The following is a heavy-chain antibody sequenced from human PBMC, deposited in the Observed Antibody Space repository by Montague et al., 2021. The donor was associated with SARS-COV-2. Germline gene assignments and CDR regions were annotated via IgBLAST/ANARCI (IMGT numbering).Heavy chain of an antibody. D-gene: IGHD3-10*01. CDR3: ARHSYRTFDF. Sequence: SAISGDSVSTYGVARDWIRQSPSRGLEWQGMTIYTGSAWYNEYAESVKGRITINPDTPKNQFSLHLTSVTPEDTAVYYCARHSYRTFDFWGQGTLVTVSS. CDR1: GDSVSTYGVA. V-gene: IGHV6-1*01. CDR2: TIYTGSAWYN. J-gene: IGHJ4*02.